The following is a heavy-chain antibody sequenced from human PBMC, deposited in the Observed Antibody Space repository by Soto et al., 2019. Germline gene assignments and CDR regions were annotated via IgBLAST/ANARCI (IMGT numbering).Heavy chain of an antibody. CDR2: IIPIFGTA. J-gene: IGHJ1*01. CDR3: ARAYLRYYDSPAFQH. D-gene: IGHD3-22*01. V-gene: IGHV1-69*13. CDR1: GGTFSSYA. Sequence: GASVKVSCKASGGTFSSYAISWVRQAPGQGLEWMGGIIPIFGTANYAQKFQGRVTITADESTSTAYMELSSLRSEDTAVYYCARAYLRYYDSPAFQHWGQGTLVTVSS.